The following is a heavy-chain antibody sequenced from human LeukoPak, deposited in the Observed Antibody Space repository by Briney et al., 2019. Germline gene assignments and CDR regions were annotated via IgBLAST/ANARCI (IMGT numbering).Heavy chain of an antibody. CDR1: GYTFTSYG. V-gene: IGHV1-18*01. J-gene: IGHJ4*02. CDR2: ISAYNGNT. Sequence: GASVKVSCKASGYTFTSYGISWVRQAPGQGLEWMGWISAYNGNTNYAQKLQGRVTMTTDTSTSTACMELRSLRSDDTAVYYCARDLGGYYDSSGYFDYWGQGTLVTVSS. D-gene: IGHD3-22*01. CDR3: ARDLGGYYDSSGYFDY.